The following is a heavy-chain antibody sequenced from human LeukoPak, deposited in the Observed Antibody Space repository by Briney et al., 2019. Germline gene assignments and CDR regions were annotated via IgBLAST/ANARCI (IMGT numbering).Heavy chain of an antibody. J-gene: IGHJ6*03. V-gene: IGHV4-34*01. D-gene: IGHD3-3*01. CDR3: ARLRFLEWLSNYYYMDV. Sequence: PSETLSLTCAVYGGSFSGYCWSWIRQPPGKGLEWIGEINHSGSPSYNPSLKSRVSISVDTSKNQFSLKLSSVTAADTAVYYCARLRFLEWLSNYYYMDVWGKGTTVIVSS. CDR1: GGSFSGYC. CDR2: INHSGSP.